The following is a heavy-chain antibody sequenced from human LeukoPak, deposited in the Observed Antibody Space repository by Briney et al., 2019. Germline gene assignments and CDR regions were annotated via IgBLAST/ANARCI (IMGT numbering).Heavy chain of an antibody. V-gene: IGHV3-30*03. J-gene: IGHJ4*02. D-gene: IGHD6-13*01. CDR1: GFTFSSYG. CDR2: ISYGGSNK. CDR3: ARVSAAGDYFDY. Sequence: GGSLRLSCAASGFTFSSYGMHWVRQAPGKGLEWAAVISYGGSNKYYADSVKGRFTISRDNSKNTLYLQMNSLRAEDTAVYYCARVSAAGDYFDYWGQGTLVTVSS.